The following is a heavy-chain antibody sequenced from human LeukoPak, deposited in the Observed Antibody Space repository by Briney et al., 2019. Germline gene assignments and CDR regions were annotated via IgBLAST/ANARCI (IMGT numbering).Heavy chain of an antibody. Sequence: ASVKVSCKASGYIFNNYYVHWVRQAPGQGLEWMGWINTNTGNPTYAQGFTGRFVFSLDTSVSTAYLQISSLKAEDTAVYYCARDESGYCSGGSCSYYYYGMDVWGQGTTVTVSS. D-gene: IGHD2-15*01. CDR3: ARDESGYCSGGSCSYYYYGMDV. V-gene: IGHV7-4-1*02. CDR1: GYIFNNYY. J-gene: IGHJ6*02. CDR2: INTNTGNP.